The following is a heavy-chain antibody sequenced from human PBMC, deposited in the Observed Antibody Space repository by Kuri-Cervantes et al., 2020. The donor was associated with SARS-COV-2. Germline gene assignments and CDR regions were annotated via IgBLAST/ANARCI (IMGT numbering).Heavy chain of an antibody. Sequence: LSLTCAASGFTFSSYGMHWVRQAPGKGLEWVAFIRYDGSNKYYADPVKGRFTISRDNSKNTLYLQMNSLRAEDTAVYYCARDGGLAAAGKFDYWGQGTLVTVSS. CDR1: GFTFSSYG. CDR2: IRYDGSNK. D-gene: IGHD6-13*01. V-gene: IGHV3-30*02. J-gene: IGHJ4*02. CDR3: ARDGGLAAAGKFDY.